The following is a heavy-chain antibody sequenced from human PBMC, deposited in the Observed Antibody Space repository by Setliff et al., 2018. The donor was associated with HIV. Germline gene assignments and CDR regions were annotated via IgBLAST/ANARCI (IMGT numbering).Heavy chain of an antibody. Sequence: LSLTCTVSGGSISSYYWSWIRQPPGKGLEWIGYIYYSGSTNYNPSLKSRVTISVDTSKNQFSLKLTSVTVADTAVYYCAGYTSGWYAPYWGQGTLVTVSS. V-gene: IGHV4-59*01. J-gene: IGHJ4*02. CDR1: GGSISSYY. CDR2: IYYSGST. CDR3: AGYTSGWYAPY. D-gene: IGHD6-19*01.